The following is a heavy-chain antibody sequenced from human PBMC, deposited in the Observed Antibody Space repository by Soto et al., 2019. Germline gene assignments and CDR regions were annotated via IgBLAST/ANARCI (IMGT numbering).Heavy chain of an antibody. CDR3: SRDRGPSSGYYPYWFDP. CDR2: IIPIFGTA. Sequence: QVQLVQSGAEVKKPGSSVKVSCKASGGTFSSYAITWVRQAPGQGLEWMGGIIPIFGTANYAQKFQGRVTITAVESTSTAYTERSSLRSEDTAVYYCSRDRGPSSGYYPYWFDPWGQGTLVTVSS. V-gene: IGHV1-69*12. D-gene: IGHD3-22*01. CDR1: GGTFSSYA. J-gene: IGHJ5*02.